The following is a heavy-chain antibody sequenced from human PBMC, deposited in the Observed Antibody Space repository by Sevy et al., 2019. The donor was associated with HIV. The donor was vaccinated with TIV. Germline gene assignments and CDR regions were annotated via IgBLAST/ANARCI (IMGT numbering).Heavy chain of an antibody. CDR2: INPNSGGT. CDR1: GYTFTGYY. CDR3: ARDLDVLVGTTDY. D-gene: IGHD2-15*01. J-gene: IGHJ4*02. V-gene: IGHV1-2*02. Sequence: ASVKVSCKACGYTFTGYYMHWVRQAPGQGLEWMGWINPNSGGTNYAQKFQGRVTMTRDTSISTAYMELSRLRSDDTAVYYCARDLDVLVGTTDYWGQGTLVTVSS.